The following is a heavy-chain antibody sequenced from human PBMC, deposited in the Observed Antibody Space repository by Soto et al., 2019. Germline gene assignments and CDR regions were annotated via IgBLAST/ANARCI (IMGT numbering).Heavy chain of an antibody. Sequence: SETLSLTCADSGYSISSGYYWGWIRQPPGKGLEWVGSIFHSGSTYYNPSLKSRITISIDTSENQFSLRLSSVTAADTAVYYCARGRDSNYYYGLDVWGQGTTVTAP. J-gene: IGHJ6*02. CDR2: IFHSGST. D-gene: IGHD4-4*01. CDR1: GYSISSGYY. CDR3: ARGRDSNYYYGLDV. V-gene: IGHV4-38-2*01.